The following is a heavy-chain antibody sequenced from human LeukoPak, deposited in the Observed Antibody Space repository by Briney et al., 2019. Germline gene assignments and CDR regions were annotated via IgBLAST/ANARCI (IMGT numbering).Heavy chain of an antibody. V-gene: IGHV3-74*01. D-gene: IGHD3-22*01. J-gene: IGHJ4*02. CDR2: INSDGSST. CDR1: GFTVSSNY. Sequence: GGSLRLSCAASGFTVSSNYMSWVRQAPGKGLVWVSRINSDGSSTSYADSVKGRFTISRDNAKNTLYLQMNSLRAEDTAVYYCARGLWHYDSSGYYYFDYWGQGTLVTVSS. CDR3: ARGLWHYDSSGYYYFDY.